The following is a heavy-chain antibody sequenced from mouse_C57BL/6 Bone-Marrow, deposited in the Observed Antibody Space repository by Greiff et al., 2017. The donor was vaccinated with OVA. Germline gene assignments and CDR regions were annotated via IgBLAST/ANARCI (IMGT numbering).Heavy chain of an antibody. CDR3: ARDYYGSSDYFDY. J-gene: IGHJ2*01. D-gene: IGHD1-1*01. Sequence: EVKLVESGGGLVKPGGSLKLSCAASGFTFSSYAMSWVRQTPEKRLEWVATISDGGSYTYYPDNVKGRFTISRDNAKNNLYLQMSHLKSEDTAMYYCARDYYGSSDYFDYWGQGTTLTVSS. CDR2: ISDGGSYT. V-gene: IGHV5-4*01. CDR1: GFTFSSYA.